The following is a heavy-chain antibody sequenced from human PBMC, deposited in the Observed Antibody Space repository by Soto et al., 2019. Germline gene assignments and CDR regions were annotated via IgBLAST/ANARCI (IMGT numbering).Heavy chain of an antibody. CDR2: IIPIFDTA. V-gene: IGHV1-69*12. CDR3: ARHGDPTPSYSYGLDV. CDR1: GGTFSSYA. Sequence: QVQLVQSGAEVKKPGSSVKVSCKASGGTFSSYAISWLRQAPGQGLEWMGAIIPIFDTADYAQKFQGRVTITADESTSTAYLGLSSLRSEDTAVYYWARHGDPTPSYSYGLDVWGQGTTVTVSS. D-gene: IGHD4-17*01. J-gene: IGHJ6*02.